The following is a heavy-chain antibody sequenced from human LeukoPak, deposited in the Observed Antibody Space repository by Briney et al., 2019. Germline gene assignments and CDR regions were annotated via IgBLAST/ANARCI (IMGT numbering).Heavy chain of an antibody. V-gene: IGHV3-20*04. CDR1: GFAFDEHG. D-gene: IGHD2-2*01. J-gene: IGHJ4*02. CDR3: ARAPITSPFYFDY. Sequence: GGSLRLSCTASGFAFDEHGMSWVRQVPGKGLEWVSGNWSGGSTGYADPLRGRFTISRDNAKNSLYLQMDSLRAEDTALYYCARAPITSPFYFDYWGQGTLVTVSS. CDR2: NWSGGST.